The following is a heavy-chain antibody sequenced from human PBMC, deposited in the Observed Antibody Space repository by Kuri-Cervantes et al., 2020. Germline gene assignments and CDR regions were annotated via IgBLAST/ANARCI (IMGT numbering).Heavy chain of an antibody. D-gene: IGHD6-19*01. CDR3: ARDSHYGWYGVDY. J-gene: IGHJ4*02. CDR2: IWYDGSNK. CDR1: GFAVSSNY. V-gene: IGHV3-33*08. Sequence: GGSLRLSCAASGFAVSSNYMSWVRQAPGKGLEWVAVIWYDGSNKYYADSVKGRFTISRDNSKNTLYLQMNSLRAEDTAVYYCARDSHYGWYGVDYWGQGTLVTVSS.